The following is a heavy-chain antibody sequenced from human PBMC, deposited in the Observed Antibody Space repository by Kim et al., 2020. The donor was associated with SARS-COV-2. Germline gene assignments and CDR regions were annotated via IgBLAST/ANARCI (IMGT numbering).Heavy chain of an antibody. CDR1: GFTFSSYG. Sequence: GGSLRLSCAASGFTFSSYGMHWVRQAPGKGLDWVAVIWYDGSNKYYADSVKGRFTISRDNSKNTLYLQMNNLRAEDTAVYYCARDRNTGSYGSHIWGQGTLVIVSS. CDR3: ARDRNTGSYGSHI. D-gene: IGHD1-26*01. CDR2: IWYDGSNK. V-gene: IGHV3-33*01. J-gene: IGHJ4*02.